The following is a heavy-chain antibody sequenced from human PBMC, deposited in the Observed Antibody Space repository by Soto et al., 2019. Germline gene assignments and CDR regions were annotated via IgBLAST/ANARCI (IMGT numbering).Heavy chain of an antibody. CDR1: GYSFTSYW. D-gene: IGHD3-10*01. CDR2: IDPSDSYT. V-gene: IGHV5-10-1*01. Sequence: PGESLKISCKGSGYSFTSYWISWVRQMPGKGLEWMGRIDPSDSYTNYSPSFQGHVTISADKSIGTAYLQWSSLKASDTAIYYCGRLWFGELSQSPIDYWGQGTXVTVSS. J-gene: IGHJ4*02. CDR3: GRLWFGELSQSPIDY.